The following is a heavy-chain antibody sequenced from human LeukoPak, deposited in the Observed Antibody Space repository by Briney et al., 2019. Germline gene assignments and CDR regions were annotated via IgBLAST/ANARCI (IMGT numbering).Heavy chain of an antibody. J-gene: IGHJ6*03. CDR2: INPNSGGT. Sequence: ASVKVSCKASGYTFTGYYMHWVRQAPGQGLEWMGWINPNSGGTNYAQKFQGRVTMTRDTSISTAYMELSRLRSDDTAVYYCARGGRYGSGSYNYYMDVWGKGTTVTTSS. CDR1: GYTFTGYY. V-gene: IGHV1-2*02. D-gene: IGHD3-10*01. CDR3: ARGGRYGSGSYNYYMDV.